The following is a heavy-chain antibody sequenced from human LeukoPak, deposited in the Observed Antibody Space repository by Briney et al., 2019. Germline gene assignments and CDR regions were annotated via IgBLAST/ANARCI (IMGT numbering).Heavy chain of an antibody. V-gene: IGHV1-69*06. D-gene: IGHD3-10*01. CDR2: IIPIFGTA. CDR3: ATPRGGLWFGELLRQHYYYYMDV. CDR1: GGTFSSYA. J-gene: IGHJ6*03. Sequence: WASVKVSCKASGGTFSSYAISWVRQAPGQGLEWMGGIIPIFGTANYAQKFQGRVTITADKSTSTAYMELSSLRSEDTAVHYCATPRGGLWFGELLRQHYYYYMDVWGKGTTVTVSS.